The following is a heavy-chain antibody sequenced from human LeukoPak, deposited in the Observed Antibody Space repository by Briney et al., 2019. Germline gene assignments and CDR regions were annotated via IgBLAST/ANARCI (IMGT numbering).Heavy chain of an antibody. Sequence: ASVKVSCKASGYTFTGYYMHWVRQAPGQGLEWMGWINPNSGGTNYAQKFQGRVTMTRDTSISTAYMELSRLTSDDTAVYYCATGYGSGSYGRFDPWGQGTLVTVSS. CDR2: INPNSGGT. V-gene: IGHV1-2*02. CDR3: ATGYGSGSYGRFDP. D-gene: IGHD3-10*01. J-gene: IGHJ5*02. CDR1: GYTFTGYY.